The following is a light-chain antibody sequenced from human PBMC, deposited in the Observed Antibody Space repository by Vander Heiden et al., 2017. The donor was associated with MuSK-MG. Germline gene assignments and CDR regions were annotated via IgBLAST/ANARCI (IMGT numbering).Light chain of an antibody. J-gene: IGLJ3*02. V-gene: IGLV1-47*01. CDR1: HSNIRTNS. Sequence: QSALTQPPSTSGTPGQRVTISCSGSHSNIRTNSVYWNNQTAARAPTLVMLRNNLRPLGVPDRVAGSKSGTSVSLTIGGLRSEDEADYYCASWDDDLSGVLFGGGTRLTGL. CDR2: RNN. CDR3: ASWDDDLSGVL.